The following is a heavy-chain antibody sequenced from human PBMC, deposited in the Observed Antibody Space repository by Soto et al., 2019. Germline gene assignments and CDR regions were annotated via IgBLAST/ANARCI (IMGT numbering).Heavy chain of an antibody. D-gene: IGHD3-3*01. CDR2: ISYDGSNK. Sequence: GGSLRLSCAASGFTFSSYAMHWVRQAPGKGLEWVAVISYDGSNKYYADSVKGRFTISRDKSKNTLYLQMNSLRAEDTAVYYCARDGDAEGLRFLEWLLYFDYWGQGTLVTVSS. CDR3: ARDGDAEGLRFLEWLLYFDY. J-gene: IGHJ4*02. V-gene: IGHV3-30-3*01. CDR1: GFTFSSYA.